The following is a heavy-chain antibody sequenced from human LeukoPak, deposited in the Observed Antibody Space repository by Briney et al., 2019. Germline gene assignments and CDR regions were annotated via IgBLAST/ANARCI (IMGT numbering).Heavy chain of an antibody. D-gene: IGHD3-3*01. V-gene: IGHV3-48*03. J-gene: IGHJ5*02. CDR1: GINFGNSE. Sequence: PGGSLRLSCAASGINFGNSEMNWVRQAPGKGLEWISYISPSGRTIYYGDSVKGRFIISRDNANNSLYLQMSSLRVEDTGFYYCARDWSGYRRNWFDPWGQGVLVTVSS. CDR3: ARDWSGYRRNWFDP. CDR2: ISPSGRTI.